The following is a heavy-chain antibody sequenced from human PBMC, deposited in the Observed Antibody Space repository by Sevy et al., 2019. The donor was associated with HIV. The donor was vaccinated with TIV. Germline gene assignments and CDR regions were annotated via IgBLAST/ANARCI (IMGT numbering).Heavy chain of an antibody. Sequence: ASVKVSCKASGYTFTSYDINWVRQATGQGLEWMGWMNPNSGNTGYAQKFQGRVTMTRNTSRSTAYMELSSLRSEDTAIYYCARYYYDSSGYYDYSGMDVWGQGTTVTVSS. CDR3: ARYYYDSSGYYDYSGMDV. D-gene: IGHD3-22*01. CDR2: MNPNSGNT. J-gene: IGHJ6*02. CDR1: GYTFTSYD. V-gene: IGHV1-8*01.